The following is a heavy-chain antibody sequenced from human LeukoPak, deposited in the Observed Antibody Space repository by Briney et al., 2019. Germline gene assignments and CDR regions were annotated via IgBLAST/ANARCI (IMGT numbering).Heavy chain of an antibody. CDR1: GHSFTSYL. V-gene: IGHV5-51*01. D-gene: IGHD2-15*01. J-gene: IGHJ4*02. CDR2: ISPGDSDT. Sequence: GESLKISCKVSGHSFTSYLIGWVRQVPGKGLEWMGIISPGDSDTRYSPSFQGQVAISADNSISTAYLQWSSLKASDTAMSFCARLLVAGGGSKALDYWGQGTLVTVSS. CDR3: ARLLVAGGGSKALDY.